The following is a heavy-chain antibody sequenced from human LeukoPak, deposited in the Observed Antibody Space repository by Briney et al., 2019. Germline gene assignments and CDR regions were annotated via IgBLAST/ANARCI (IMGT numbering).Heavy chain of an antibody. J-gene: IGHJ4*02. CDR1: GGSISYYY. Sequence: SETLSLTCSVSGGSISYYYWSWIRQPAGKGLEWIGRIYTSGSTNYNPSPKSRVTMSLDTSKNQFSLNVSSVTAADTAVYYCARDKGGYKNGGFDFWGQGTLVTVSS. CDR3: ARDKGGYKNGGFDF. D-gene: IGHD2-8*01. CDR2: IYTSGST. V-gene: IGHV4-4*07.